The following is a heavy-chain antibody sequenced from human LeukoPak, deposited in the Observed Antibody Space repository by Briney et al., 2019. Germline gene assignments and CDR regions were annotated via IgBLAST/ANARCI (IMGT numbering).Heavy chain of an antibody. CDR1: GFTFSSYA. CDR3: AKAAHYGSGSYDDY. CDR2: ISGSGGST. V-gene: IGHV3-23*01. D-gene: IGHD3-10*01. J-gene: IGHJ4*02. Sequence: PGGSLRLSCAASGFTFSSYAMSWVRQAPGKGLEWVSAISGSGGSTYYADSVKGRLTISRDNSKNTLYLQMNSLRAEDTAVYYCAKAAHYGSGSYDDYWGQGTLVTVSS.